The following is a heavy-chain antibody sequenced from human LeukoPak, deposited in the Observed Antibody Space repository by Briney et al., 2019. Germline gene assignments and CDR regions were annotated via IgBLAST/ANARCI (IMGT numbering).Heavy chain of an antibody. D-gene: IGHD3-9*01. CDR1: GFTFSTYE. Sequence: PGGSLRLSCAGSGFTFSTYEMNWVRQAPGKGLEWVSYISSSGSTIYYADSVKGRFTISRDNAKNSLDLQMNSLRAEDTAVYYCARAPTKFRRDWFDPWGQGTLVTVSS. J-gene: IGHJ5*02. V-gene: IGHV3-48*03. CDR2: ISSSGSTI. CDR3: ARAPTKFRRDWFDP.